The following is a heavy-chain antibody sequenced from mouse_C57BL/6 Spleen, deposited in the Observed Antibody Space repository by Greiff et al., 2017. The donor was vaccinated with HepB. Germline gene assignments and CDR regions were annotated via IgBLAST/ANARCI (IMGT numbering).Heavy chain of an antibody. CDR1: GFNIKDYY. D-gene: IGHD1-1*01. CDR2: IDPEDGDT. J-gene: IGHJ1*03. V-gene: IGHV14-1*01. CDR3: TLYGSHLEDWYFDV. Sequence: EVQLQQSGAELVRPGASVKLSCTASGFNIKDYYMHWVKQRPEQGLEWIGRIDPEDGDTEYAPKFQGKATMTADTSSNTAYLQLSSLTSEDTAVYYCTLYGSHLEDWYFDVWGTGTTVTVSS.